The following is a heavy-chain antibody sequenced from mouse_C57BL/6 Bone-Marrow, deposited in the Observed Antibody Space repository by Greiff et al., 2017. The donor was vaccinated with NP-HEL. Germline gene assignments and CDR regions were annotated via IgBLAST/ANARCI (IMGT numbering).Heavy chain of an antibody. V-gene: IGHV1-36*01. Sequence: EVQLQESGPVLVKPGPSVKISCKASGFTFTDYYMHWLKQSMGKSLEWIGLVYPYKGGHSTNQKFKGKATLTVDTSSSTAYMELNSLTSEDSAVYYCARWGGPPYYFDYWGQGTTLTVSS. CDR1: GFTFTDYY. CDR3: ARWGGPPYYFDY. J-gene: IGHJ2*01. CDR2: VYPYKGGH.